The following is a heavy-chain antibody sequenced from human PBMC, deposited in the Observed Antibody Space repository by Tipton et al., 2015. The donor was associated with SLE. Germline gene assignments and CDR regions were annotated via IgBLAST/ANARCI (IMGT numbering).Heavy chain of an antibody. CDR2: IYYSGST. V-gene: IGHV4-39*02. J-gene: IGHJ4*02. Sequence: TLSLTCSVPGASISSSGYYWGWIRQPPGKGLEWIGSIYYSGSTYYNPSLKSRVTISVDTSKNHFSLKLSSVTAADTAVYYCARRRRGIAARPGYFDYWGQGTLVTVSS. CDR3: ARRRRGIAARPGYFDY. D-gene: IGHD6-6*01. CDR1: GASISSSGYY.